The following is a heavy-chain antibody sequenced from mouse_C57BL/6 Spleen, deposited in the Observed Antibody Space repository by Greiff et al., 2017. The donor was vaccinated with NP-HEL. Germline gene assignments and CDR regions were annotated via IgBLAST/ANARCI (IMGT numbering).Heavy chain of an antibody. CDR2: IHPSDSDT. Sequence: QVQLQQPGAELVKPGASVKVSCKASGYTFTSYWMHWVKQRPGQGLEWIGRIHPSDSDTNYNQKFKGKATLTVDKSSSTAYMQLSSLTSEDSAVYYCARGIYYYGSSYEYFDVWGTGTTVTVSS. D-gene: IGHD1-1*01. J-gene: IGHJ1*03. V-gene: IGHV1-74*01. CDR3: ARGIYYYGSSYEYFDV. CDR1: GYTFTSYW.